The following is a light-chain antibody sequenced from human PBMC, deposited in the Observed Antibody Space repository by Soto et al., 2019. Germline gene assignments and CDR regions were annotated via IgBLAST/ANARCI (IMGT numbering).Light chain of an antibody. J-gene: IGKJ1*01. CDR3: QHSTTWT. Sequence: DIQMTQSPSTLSASVGDRVTITCRASQSISSWLAWYQQKPGKAPKLLIYVASSLQSGVPSRFSGSGSETDFTLTISSLQPEDFATYSCQHSTTWTFGQGTKVDIK. CDR2: VAS. CDR1: QSISSW. V-gene: IGKV1-5*01.